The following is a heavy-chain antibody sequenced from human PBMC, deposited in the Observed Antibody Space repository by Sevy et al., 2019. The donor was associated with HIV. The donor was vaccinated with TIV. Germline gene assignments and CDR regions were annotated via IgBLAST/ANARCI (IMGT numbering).Heavy chain of an antibody. CDR2: ISGSGGST. J-gene: IGHJ4*02. CDR3: AKQVETKLYYDFWSGYYSGFDY. V-gene: IGHV3-23*01. CDR1: GFTFSSYA. D-gene: IGHD3-3*01. Sequence: GGSLRLSCAASGFTFSSYAMSWVRQAPGKGLEWVSAISGSGGSTYYADSVKGRFTISRDNSKNTLYLQMNSLRAEDTAVYYCAKQVETKLYYDFWSGYYSGFDYWGQGTLVTVSS.